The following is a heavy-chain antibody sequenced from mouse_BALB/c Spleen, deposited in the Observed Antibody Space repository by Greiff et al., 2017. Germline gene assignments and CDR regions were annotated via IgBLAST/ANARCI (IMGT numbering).Heavy chain of an antibody. CDR3: ARSPITTVGYFDV. CDR2: IWGDGST. V-gene: IGHV2-6-7*01. CDR1: GFSLTGYG. J-gene: IGHJ1*01. Sequence: VQLKESGPGLVAPSQSLSITCTVSGFSLTGYGVNWVRQPPGKGLEWLGMIWGDGSTDYNSALKSRLSISKDNSKSQVFLKMNSLQTDDTARYYCARSPITTVGYFDVWGAGTTVTVSS. D-gene: IGHD1-1*01.